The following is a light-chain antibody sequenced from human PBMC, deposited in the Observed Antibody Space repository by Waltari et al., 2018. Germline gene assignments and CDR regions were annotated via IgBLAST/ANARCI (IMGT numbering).Light chain of an antibody. CDR1: QDISNY. CDR3: LQGYYYHT. CDR2: VAS. V-gene: IGKV1-39*01. J-gene: IGKJ2*01. Sequence: DIQMTQSPSSLSASVGDRVTITCRASQDISNYLSWYQQKPGKAPKLLIYVASSLQSGVPSRFSGSGSGTDFTLTISSLQPEDFATYYCLQGYYYHTFGRGTKLEIK.